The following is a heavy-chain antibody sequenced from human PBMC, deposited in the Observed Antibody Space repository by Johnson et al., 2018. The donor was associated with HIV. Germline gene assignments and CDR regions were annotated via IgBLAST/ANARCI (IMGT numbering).Heavy chain of an antibody. CDR2: IYSGGST. CDR3: ARCIFDAFDI. Sequence: VQLVESGGGLIQPGGSLRLSCAASGFTVSTNYMTWVRQAPGKGLEWVSLIYSGGSTHYADSVKGRFTISRDNSKNTLYLQMNTLRAEDTAVYYCARCIFDAFDIWGQGTMVTVSS. V-gene: IGHV3-53*01. CDR1: GFTVSTNY. D-gene: IGHD3-3*02. J-gene: IGHJ3*02.